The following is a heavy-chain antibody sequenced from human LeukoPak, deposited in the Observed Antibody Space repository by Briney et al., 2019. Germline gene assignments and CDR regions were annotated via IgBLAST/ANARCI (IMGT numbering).Heavy chain of an antibody. Sequence: SETLSLTCTVSGGSISSYYWSWIRQPPGKGLEWIGYIYYSGSTNYNPSLKSRVTISVDTSKNQFSLKLSSVTAADTAVYYCATDKNWNYCSPHWFDPWAQGTLVTVSS. V-gene: IGHV4-59*01. CDR2: IYYSGST. CDR1: GGSISSYY. CDR3: ATDKNWNYCSPHWFDP. J-gene: IGHJ5*02. D-gene: IGHD1-7*01.